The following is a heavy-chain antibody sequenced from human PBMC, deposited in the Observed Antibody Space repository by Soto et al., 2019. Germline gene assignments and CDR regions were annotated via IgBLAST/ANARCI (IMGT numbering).Heavy chain of an antibody. J-gene: IGHJ4*02. CDR2: ISHDTNSI. CDR1: GFKFTDFY. D-gene: IGHD5-12*01. CDR3: VRNRDGYNLYFDF. V-gene: IGHV3-11*01. Sequence: GGSLRLSCAASGFKFTDFYMSWMRQAPGKGLEWISYISHDTNSIYYADSVKGRFTISRDNATNSLYLQMSRLTVADTAVYYCVRNRDGYNLYFDFWGQGTQVTVSS.